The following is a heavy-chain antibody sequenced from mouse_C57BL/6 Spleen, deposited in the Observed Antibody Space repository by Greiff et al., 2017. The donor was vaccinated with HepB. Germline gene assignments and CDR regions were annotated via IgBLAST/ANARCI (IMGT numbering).Heavy chain of an antibody. J-gene: IGHJ4*01. V-gene: IGHV5-17*01. Sequence: EVQWVESGGGLVKPGGSLKLSCAASGFTFSDYGMHWVRQAPEKGLEWVAYISSGSSTIYYADTVKGRFTISRDNAKNTLFLQMTSLRSEDTAMYYCARDYDYHYYAMDYWGQGTSVTVSS. D-gene: IGHD2-4*01. CDR1: GFTFSDYG. CDR3: ARDYDYHYYAMDY. CDR2: ISSGSSTI.